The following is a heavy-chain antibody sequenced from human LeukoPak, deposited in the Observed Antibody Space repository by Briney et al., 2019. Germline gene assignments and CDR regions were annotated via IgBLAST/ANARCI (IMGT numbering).Heavy chain of an antibody. J-gene: IGHJ6*02. CDR1: GFTFSNYW. CDR3: VRGDYYGLDV. CDR2: IKGDGSST. V-gene: IGHV3-74*01. Sequence: GGSLRLSCATSGFTFSNYWMHWVRQVPGKGLVWVSRIKGDGSSTRNADSVRGRFTISRDNAKNTLYLQLNSLRAEDTAVYYCVRGDYYGLDVWGQGTTVTVSS.